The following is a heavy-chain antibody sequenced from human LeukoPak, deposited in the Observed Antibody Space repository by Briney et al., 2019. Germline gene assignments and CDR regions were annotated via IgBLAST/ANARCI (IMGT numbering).Heavy chain of an antibody. V-gene: IGHV1-69*13. J-gene: IGHJ4*02. Sequence: ASVKVSCKASGGTFSSYAISWVRQAPGQGLEWMGGIIPIFGTANYAQKFQGRVTITADESTSTAYMELSSLRSEDTAVYYCARRGGYSGYDSTPFDYWGQGTLVTVSS. CDR3: ARRGGYSGYDSTPFDY. CDR1: GGTFSSYA. D-gene: IGHD5-12*01. CDR2: IIPIFGTA.